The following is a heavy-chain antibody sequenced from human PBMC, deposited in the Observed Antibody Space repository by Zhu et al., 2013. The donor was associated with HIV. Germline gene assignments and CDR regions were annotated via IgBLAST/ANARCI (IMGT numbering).Heavy chain of an antibody. CDR2: ISAYNGNT. J-gene: IGHJ6*02. CDR3: AREGDSLAIRLGILPYYYYYYGMDV. CDR1: GYTFTSYG. D-gene: IGHD5-12*01. Sequence: QVQLVQSGAEVKKPGASVKVSCKASGYTFTSYGISWVRQAPGQGLEWMGWISAYNGNTNYAQKLQGRVTMTTDTSTSTAYMELRSLRSDDTAVYYCAREGDSLAIRLGILPYYYYYYGMDVWGQGTTVTVSS. V-gene: IGHV1-18*01.